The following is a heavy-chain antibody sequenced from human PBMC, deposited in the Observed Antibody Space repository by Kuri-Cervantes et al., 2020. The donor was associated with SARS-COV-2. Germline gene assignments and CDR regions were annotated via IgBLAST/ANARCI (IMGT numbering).Heavy chain of an antibody. J-gene: IGHJ2*01. V-gene: IGHV4-39*01. Sequence: SETLSLTCTVSGGSISSSSYYWGWIRQPPGKGLEWIGSIYYSGSTYYHPSLKSRVTISVDTSKNQFSLKLSSVTAADTAVYYCARQGGQLVLHWYFDLWGRGTLVTVSS. CDR2: IYYSGST. CDR3: ARQGGQLVLHWYFDL. D-gene: IGHD6-6*01. CDR1: GGSISSSSYY.